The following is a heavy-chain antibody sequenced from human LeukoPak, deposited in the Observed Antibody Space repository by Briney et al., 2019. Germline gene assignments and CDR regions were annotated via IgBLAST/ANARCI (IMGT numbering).Heavy chain of an antibody. J-gene: IGHJ6*03. CDR1: GFTFSDFY. CDR2: ISTSGSTI. Sequence: PGGSLRLSCAASGFTFSDFYMSWIRQAPGKGLEWVSYISTSGSTIDYADSVKGRFTISRDNAKKSLHLQMNSLRAEDTAVYYCARVSRLRDGYQTAFHYSWYMDVWGKGTTVTVSS. CDR3: ARVSRLRDGYQTAFHYSWYMDV. D-gene: IGHD5-24*01. V-gene: IGHV3-11*04.